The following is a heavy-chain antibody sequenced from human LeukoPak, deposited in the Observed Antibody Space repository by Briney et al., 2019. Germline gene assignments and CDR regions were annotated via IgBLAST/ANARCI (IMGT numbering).Heavy chain of an antibody. J-gene: IGHJ3*02. CDR1: GGSISSGSYY. D-gene: IGHD1-26*01. CDR2: IYTSGST. Sequence: SQALSLTRTVSGGSISSGSYYWSWIRQPAGKGLEWIGRIYTSGSTNYNPSLKSRVTISVDTSKNQFSLKLSSVTAADTAVYYCARAVGTPAAFDIWGQGTMVTVSS. CDR3: ARAVGTPAAFDI. V-gene: IGHV4-61*02.